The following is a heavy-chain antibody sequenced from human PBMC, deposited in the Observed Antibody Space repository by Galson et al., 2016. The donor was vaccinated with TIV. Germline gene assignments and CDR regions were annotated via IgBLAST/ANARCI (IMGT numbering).Heavy chain of an antibody. J-gene: IGHJ4*02. V-gene: IGHV1-46*03. Sequence: SVKVSCKASGYTFTRYYIHWVRQAAGQGLEWMGIIDPSNGGTTYAQKFQGRLTLTRDTSTSTVYFELSSLTSEDTALYCCASPHSGSYDFDYWGQGTLVTVSS. D-gene: IGHD3-16*01. CDR1: GYTFTRYY. CDR3: ASPHSGSYDFDY. CDR2: IDPSNGGT.